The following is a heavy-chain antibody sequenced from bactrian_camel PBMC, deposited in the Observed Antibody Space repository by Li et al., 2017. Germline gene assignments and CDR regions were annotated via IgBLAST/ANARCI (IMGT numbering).Heavy chain of an antibody. CDR3: VALREGCGGYNWNGDDY. Sequence: HVQLVESGGGSVRPGGSLKLACSASRYAYRSICMAWFRQAPGAGREGVATIHRDTGATYTGPVQGRFTISRDNTKNTLYLQMNSLKPEDTGSYYCVALREGCGGYNWNGDDYWGQGTQVTVS. D-gene: IGHD8*01. CDR2: IHRDTGAT. V-gene: IGHV3S1*01. CDR1: RYAYRSIC. J-gene: IGHJ4*01.